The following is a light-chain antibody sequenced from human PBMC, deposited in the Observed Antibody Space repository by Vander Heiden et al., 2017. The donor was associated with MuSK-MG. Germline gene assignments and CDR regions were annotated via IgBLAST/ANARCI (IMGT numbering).Light chain of an antibody. V-gene: IGLV7-43*01. Sequence: QTVVTQEPSLTVSPGGTVTLTCASSTGAVASAYYPNWFQQKPGQAPRPLIYRTTNKHSWTPARFSGSLLGGKAALTLSGVQPEDEAEYYCLLFYGGAWVFGGGTKLTVL. CDR3: LLFYGGAWV. CDR1: TGAVASAYY. CDR2: RTT. J-gene: IGLJ3*02.